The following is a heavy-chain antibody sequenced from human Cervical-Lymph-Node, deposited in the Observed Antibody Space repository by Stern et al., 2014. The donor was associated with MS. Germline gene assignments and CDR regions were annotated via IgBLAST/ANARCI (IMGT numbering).Heavy chain of an antibody. CDR1: GGSISSGEYY. Sequence: DQLVESGPGLVQPSQTLSLTCAVSGGSISSGEYYWSWIRQSPGKGLEWLGYIHYSGTTYYNPSLKSRVTISVDTSKNQCSLKLSSVTAADTAVYYCSRDADAYSLVFGYWGRGTLVTVSS. CDR3: SRDADAYSLVFGY. V-gene: IGHV4-30-4*01. J-gene: IGHJ4*02. D-gene: IGHD5-24*01. CDR2: IHYSGTT.